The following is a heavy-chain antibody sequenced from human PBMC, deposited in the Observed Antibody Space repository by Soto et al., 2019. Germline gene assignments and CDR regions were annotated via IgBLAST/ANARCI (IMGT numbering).Heavy chain of an antibody. CDR3: ARGRYGDH. CDR2: ISAHNGNT. J-gene: IGHJ4*02. D-gene: IGHD1-1*01. CDR1: GYAFTTYG. Sequence: QVHLVQSGAEVKKPGASVKVSCQGSGYAFTTYGITWVRQAPGQGLEWMGWISAHNGNTNYAQKLQGRVTVTRDTSTSTAYMELRRLRYDDTAVYYCARGRYGDHWGQSALVTVSP. V-gene: IGHV1-18*01.